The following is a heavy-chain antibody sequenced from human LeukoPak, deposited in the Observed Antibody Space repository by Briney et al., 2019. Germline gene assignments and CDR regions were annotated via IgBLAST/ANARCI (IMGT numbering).Heavy chain of an antibody. CDR2: IYYSGST. J-gene: IGHJ4*02. CDR3: ARDLTGDGDY. D-gene: IGHD7-27*01. CDR1: GGSISSYY. V-gene: IGHV4-59*12. Sequence: PSETLSLTCTVSGGSISSYYWNWIRQPAGKGLEWIGYIYYSGSTYYNPSLKSRVTISVDRSKNQFSLKLSSVTAADTAVYYCARDLTGDGDYWGQGTLVTVSS.